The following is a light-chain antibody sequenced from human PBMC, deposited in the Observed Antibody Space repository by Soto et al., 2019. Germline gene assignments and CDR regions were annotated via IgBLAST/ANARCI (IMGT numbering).Light chain of an antibody. Sequence: DIVMTQSPDSLAVSLGERATVNCKSSQSVLYSSGKKSYLAWYQQKPGQPPKLLIYWASTRESGVPDRFSGSGSGTDFTLTISSLQAEDVAVYYCQQYYSSPHTFGGGTKV. V-gene: IGKV4-1*01. CDR2: WAS. J-gene: IGKJ4*01. CDR3: QQYYSSPHT. CDR1: QSVLYSSGKKSY.